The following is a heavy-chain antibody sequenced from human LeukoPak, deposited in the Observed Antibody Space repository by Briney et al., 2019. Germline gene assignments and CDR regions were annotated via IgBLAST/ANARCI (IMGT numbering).Heavy chain of an antibody. CDR1: GYTFTGYY. J-gene: IGHJ5*02. CDR3: ARDPGYYDSSGYYYP. D-gene: IGHD3-22*01. V-gene: IGHV1-2*04. Sequence: ASVKVSCKASGYTFTGYYMHWVRQAPGQGLGWMGWINPNSGGTNYAQKFQGWVTMTRDTSISTAYMELSRLRSDDTAVYYCARDPGYYDSSGYYYPWGQGTLVTVSS. CDR2: INPNSGGT.